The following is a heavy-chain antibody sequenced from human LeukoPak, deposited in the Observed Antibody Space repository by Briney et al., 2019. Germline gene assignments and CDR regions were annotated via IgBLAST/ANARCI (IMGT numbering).Heavy chain of an antibody. Sequence: PSETLSLTCTVSGGFVSSGSYFWTWIRQPPGKGLEWIGYIYYSGSTNYNPSLKSRVTISVDTSKNQFSLKLSPVTAADTAVYYCARSPSGYRFDYWGQGTLVTVSS. D-gene: IGHD3-22*01. CDR2: IYYSGST. V-gene: IGHV4-61*01. CDR3: ARSPSGYRFDY. J-gene: IGHJ4*02. CDR1: GGFVSSGSYF.